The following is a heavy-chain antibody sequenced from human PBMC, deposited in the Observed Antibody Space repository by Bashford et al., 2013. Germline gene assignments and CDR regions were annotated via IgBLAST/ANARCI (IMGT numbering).Heavy chain of an antibody. CDR2: INPNSGGA. J-gene: IGHJ4*02. CDR3: AGGPTGDSSGILDY. CDR1: GYNFIGHC. Sequence: ASVKVSCKTSGYNFIGHCIHWVRQAPGQGLEWMGWINPNSGGANYAQKFQGRVTMTRDTSISTAYMDLSRLTSDDTAVYYCAGGPTGDSSGILDYWGQGTLVTVSS. V-gene: IGHV1-2*02. D-gene: IGHD3-22*01.